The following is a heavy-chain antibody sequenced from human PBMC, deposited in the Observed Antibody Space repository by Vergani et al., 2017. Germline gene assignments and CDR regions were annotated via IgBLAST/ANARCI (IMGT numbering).Heavy chain of an antibody. Sequence: QVNLQESGPGLVKPSETLSLTCAVSGDSISSGNNWGWIRQPPGKGLEWISSVSHSGNTYYNPSLKSRVTISVDTSKNHFSLKLNSVTAADTAMYYCARRSSSYYFDIWGQGVLITVSS. V-gene: IGHV4-38-2*01. D-gene: IGHD3-22*01. J-gene: IGHJ5*02. CDR1: GDSISSGNN. CDR2: VSHSGNT. CDR3: ARRSSSYYFDI.